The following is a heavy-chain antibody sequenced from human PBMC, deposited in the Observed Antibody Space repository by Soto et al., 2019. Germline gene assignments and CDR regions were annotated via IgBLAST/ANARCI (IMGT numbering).Heavy chain of an antibody. Sequence: ETLSVTCGVSGALPVRSKSTYFWTWIRQPPGKGLEWIGEINHSGSPNYSPSLRGRVTISLDTSKKQFSLNLSSVTAADTAVYFCARARFSQWSQDYYGLDVWGQGTTVTVSS. V-gene: IGHV4-34*01. D-gene: IGHD3-3*01. CDR2: INHSGSP. CDR1: GALPVRSKSTYF. CDR3: ARARFSQWSQDYYGLDV. J-gene: IGHJ6*02.